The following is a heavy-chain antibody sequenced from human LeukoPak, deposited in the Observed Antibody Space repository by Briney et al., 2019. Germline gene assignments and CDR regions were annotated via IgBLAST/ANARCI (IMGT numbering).Heavy chain of an antibody. J-gene: IGHJ5*02. CDR1: GYSFTNYA. CDR2: INTNTGNP. D-gene: IGHD2-8*01. V-gene: IGHV7-4-1*02. CDR3: ARRPYCTNGVCYGELGFDP. Sequence: GASVKVSCKASGYSFTNYAMNWVRQAPGQGLEWMGWINTNTGNPTYAQGFTGRFVFSLDTSVSTAYLQISSLKAEDTAVYYCARRPYCTNGVCYGELGFDPWGQGTLVTVSS.